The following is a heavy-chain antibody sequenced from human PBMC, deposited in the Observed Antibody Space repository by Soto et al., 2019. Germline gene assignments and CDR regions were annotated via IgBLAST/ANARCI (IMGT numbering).Heavy chain of an antibody. V-gene: IGHV3-33*01. CDR3: ARIGIQLWFSYYYYGMDV. CDR2: IWYDGSNK. CDR1: GFTFSSYG. Sequence: SGGSLRLSCAASGFTFSSYGMHWVRQAPGKGLEWVAVIWYDGSNKYYADSVKGRFTISRDNSKNTLYLQMNSLRAEDTAVYYCARIGIQLWFSYYYYGMDVWGQGTTVTVSS. D-gene: IGHD5-18*01. J-gene: IGHJ6*02.